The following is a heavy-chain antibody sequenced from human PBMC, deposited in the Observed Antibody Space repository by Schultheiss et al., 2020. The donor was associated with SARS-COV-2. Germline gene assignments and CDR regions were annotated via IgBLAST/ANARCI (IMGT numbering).Heavy chain of an antibody. CDR1: GFTFSSYA. CDR2: ISGSGGST. Sequence: GGSLRLSCAASGFTFSSYAMSWVRQAPGKGLEWVSAISGSGGSTYYTDSVKGRFTSSRDNSKNTLYLQMNSLRAEDTAVYYCASPPSPIVVVPVPLNYMDVWGKGTTVTVSS. CDR3: ASPPSPIVVVPVPLNYMDV. D-gene: IGHD2-2*01. J-gene: IGHJ6*03. V-gene: IGHV3-23*01.